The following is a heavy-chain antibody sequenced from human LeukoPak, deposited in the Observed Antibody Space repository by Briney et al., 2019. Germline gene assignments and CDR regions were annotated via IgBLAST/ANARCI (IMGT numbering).Heavy chain of an antibody. D-gene: IGHD1-1*01. CDR3: ATGVSTGTTSYPTYYYYMDV. V-gene: IGHV1-24*01. J-gene: IGHJ6*03. Sequence: GASVTVSCKFSGYTLTELSMHWVRQAPGKGLEWMGGFDPEDGETIYAQKFQGRVTMTEDTSTDTAYMELSSLRSEDTAVYYCATGVSTGTTSYPTYYYYMDVWGKGTTVTVSS. CDR1: GYTLTELS. CDR2: FDPEDGET.